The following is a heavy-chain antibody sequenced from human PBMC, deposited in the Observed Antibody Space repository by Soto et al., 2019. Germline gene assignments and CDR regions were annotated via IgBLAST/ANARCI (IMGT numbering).Heavy chain of an antibody. D-gene: IGHD1-26*01. J-gene: IGHJ4*02. CDR1: GYTFTTYG. V-gene: IGHV1-18*01. Sequence: ASVKVSCKASGYTFTTYGISWVRQAPGQGLEWMGWISAYNGVTNYAQNLQGRVTMTKDTSTSTAYMELRSLRSDDTAVYYCAEYTSGSYQGGFDYWGQGTLVTVSS. CDR3: AEYTSGSYQGGFDY. CDR2: ISAYNGVT.